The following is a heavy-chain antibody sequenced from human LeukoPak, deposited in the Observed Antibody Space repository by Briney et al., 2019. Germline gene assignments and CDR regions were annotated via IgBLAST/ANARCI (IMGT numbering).Heavy chain of an antibody. CDR3: ARNDWNDPWFDP. D-gene: IGHD1-1*01. Sequence: ASVKVSCKASRYTFTGYYIHWVRQAPGQGLEWMGWLNPKSGGTNYAQNFQGRVTMTRDTIINTACMELSRLRSDDTAVYYCARNDWNDPWFDPWGQGTLVTVSS. CDR2: LNPKSGGT. CDR1: RYTFTGYY. V-gene: IGHV1-2*02. J-gene: IGHJ5*02.